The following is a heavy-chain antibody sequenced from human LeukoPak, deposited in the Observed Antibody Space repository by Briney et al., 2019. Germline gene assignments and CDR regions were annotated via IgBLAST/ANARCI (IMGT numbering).Heavy chain of an antibody. CDR1: GYSISSGYY. Sequence: PSETLSLTCTVSGYSISSGYYWGWIRQPPGKGLEWIGSIYHSGSTYYNPSLKSRVTISVDTSKNQFSLKLSSVTAADTAVYYCASQTQDSSGYYYPGGFGYWGQGTLVTVSS. CDR2: IYHSGST. V-gene: IGHV4-38-2*02. J-gene: IGHJ4*02. D-gene: IGHD3-22*01. CDR3: ASQTQDSSGYYYPGGFGY.